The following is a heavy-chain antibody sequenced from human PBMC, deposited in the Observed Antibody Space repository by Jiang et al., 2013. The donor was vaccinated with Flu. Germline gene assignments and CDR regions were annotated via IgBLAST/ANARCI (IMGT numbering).Heavy chain of an antibody. Sequence: GLVWVSRINSDGSSTSYADSVKGRFTISRDNAKNTLYLQMNSLRAEDTAVYYCARDRYSSSWWGQGTLVTVSS. D-gene: IGHD6-13*01. CDR3: ARDRYSSSW. CDR2: INSDGSST. V-gene: IGHV3-74*01. J-gene: IGHJ4*02.